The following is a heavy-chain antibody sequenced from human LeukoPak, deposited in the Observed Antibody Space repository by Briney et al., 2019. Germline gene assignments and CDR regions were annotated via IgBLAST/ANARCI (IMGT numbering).Heavy chain of an antibody. CDR2: LGRTGEYK. J-gene: IGHJ6*02. CDR3: ARDLVYDSSGNHYGMDV. D-gene: IGHD3-22*01. CDR1: GFTYTDYS. V-gene: IGHV3-23*01. Sequence: GGSLRLSCSASGFTYTDYSMSWVRQVPGKGLEWVSGLGRTGEYKYYADSVKGRFTISRDNSKNTLYLQMNSLRAEDTAVYYCARDLVYDSSGNHYGMDVWGQGTTVTVSS.